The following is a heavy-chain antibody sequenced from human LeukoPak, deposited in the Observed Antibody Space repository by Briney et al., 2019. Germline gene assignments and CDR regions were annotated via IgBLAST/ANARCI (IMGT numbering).Heavy chain of an antibody. J-gene: IGHJ3*01. V-gene: IGHV1-69-2*01. CDR1: GYTFTDYY. CDR2: VDPEDGET. CDR3: ATEGLIAVAGTVAFDV. Sequence: ASVKVSCKVSGYTFTDYYMHWVQQAPGKGLEWMGLVDPEDGETIYAKEFQGRVTITADTSTDTAYMELSSLRSEDTAVSYCATEGLIAVAGTVAFDVWGQGTMVTVSS. D-gene: IGHD6-19*01.